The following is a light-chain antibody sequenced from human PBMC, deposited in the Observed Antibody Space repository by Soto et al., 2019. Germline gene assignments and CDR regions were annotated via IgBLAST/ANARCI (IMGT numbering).Light chain of an antibody. Sequence: QSVLTQPPSVSGAPGQRVTISCTGSSSNIGAGYDVQWYQQVPGTAPKLLIFGNNNRPSGVPDRFSGSKSGTSASLAITGLQAEDEADYYCQSYDNSLSVLYVFGSGTKVTVL. CDR3: QSYDNSLSVLYV. J-gene: IGLJ1*01. V-gene: IGLV1-40*01. CDR1: SSNIGAGYD. CDR2: GNN.